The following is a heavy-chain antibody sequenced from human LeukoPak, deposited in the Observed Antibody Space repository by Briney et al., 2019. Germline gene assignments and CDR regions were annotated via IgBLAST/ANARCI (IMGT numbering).Heavy chain of an antibody. CDR2: IYSSGST. V-gene: IGHV4-59*01. CDR1: GAAISTYF. Sequence: SETLSLTCTVSGAAISTYFWSWIRQSPGKGLEWIGYIYSSGSTKYNPSLKSRVTISVDASKNQFALTLRSLTAADTAVYYCARDFWGGSVGFDPWGQGTLVTVSS. CDR3: ARDFWGGSVGFDP. J-gene: IGHJ5*02. D-gene: IGHD3-3*01.